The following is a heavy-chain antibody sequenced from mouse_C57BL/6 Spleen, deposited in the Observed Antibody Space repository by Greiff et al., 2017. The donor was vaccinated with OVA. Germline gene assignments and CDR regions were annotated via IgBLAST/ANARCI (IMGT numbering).Heavy chain of an antibody. V-gene: IGHV14-4*01. Sequence: VQLQQSGAELVRPGASVKLSCTASGFNIKDDYMHWVKQRPEQGLEWIGWIDPENGDTEYASKFQGKATITADTSSNTAYLQLSSLTSEDTAVYYCTFYYGSSYWGQGTTLTVSS. CDR3: TFYYGSSY. CDR1: GFNIKDDY. D-gene: IGHD1-1*01. CDR2: IDPENGDT. J-gene: IGHJ2*01.